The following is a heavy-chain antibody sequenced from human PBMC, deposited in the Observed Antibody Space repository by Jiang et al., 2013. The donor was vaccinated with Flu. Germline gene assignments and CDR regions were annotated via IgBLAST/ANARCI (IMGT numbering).Heavy chain of an antibody. CDR3: ARGPSSWFRGSNWFDP. D-gene: IGHD3-10*01. V-gene: IGHV5-51*01. Sequence: IYPGDSGTRYRPSFQGHVTISADKSISTAYLQWSSLKASDTAMYYCARGPSSWFRGSNWFDPWGQGTLVTVSS. CDR2: IYPGDSGT. J-gene: IGHJ5*02.